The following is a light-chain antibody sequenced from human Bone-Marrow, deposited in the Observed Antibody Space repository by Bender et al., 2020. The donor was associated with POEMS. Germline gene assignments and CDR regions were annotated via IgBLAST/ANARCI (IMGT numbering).Light chain of an antibody. CDR3: QAWDTYSVI. J-gene: IGLJ2*01. V-gene: IGLV3-1*01. Sequence: SYELTQPPSVSVSPGQTATITCSGDKLGDKYVSWYQQMPGQSPVLVIYRDNQRPSGIPERFSGSNSGNTATLTIGETQPTDEADYYCQAWDTYSVIFGGGTKWTVL. CDR1: KLGDKY. CDR2: RDN.